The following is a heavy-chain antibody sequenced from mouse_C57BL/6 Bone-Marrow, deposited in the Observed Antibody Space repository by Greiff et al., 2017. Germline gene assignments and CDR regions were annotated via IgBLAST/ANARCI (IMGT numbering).Heavy chain of an antibody. CDR2: INYDGSST. Sequence: EVMLVASEGGLVQPGSSMKLSCTASGFTFSDYYMAWVRQVPEKGLEWVANINYDGSSTYYLDSLKSRFIISRDNAKNILYLQMSSLKSEDTATYYCARETFDGGFAYWGQGTLVTVSA. CDR3: ARETFDGGFAY. J-gene: IGHJ3*01. V-gene: IGHV5-16*01. CDR1: GFTFSDYY.